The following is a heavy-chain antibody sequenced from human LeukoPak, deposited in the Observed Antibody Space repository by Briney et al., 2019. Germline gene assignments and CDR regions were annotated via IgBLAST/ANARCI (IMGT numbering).Heavy chain of an antibody. D-gene: IGHD6-13*01. J-gene: IGHJ4*02. CDR2: INILSNYI. CDR3: ARDSHSSSWYSEFDY. Sequence: PGGSLRLSCAASGFTFSSYSMNWVRQAPGKGLEWVSSINILSNYIYYADSVKGRFTISRDNAKNSLCLQMNSLRAEDTAVYYCARDSHSSSWYSEFDYWGQGTLVTVSS. CDR1: GFTFSSYS. V-gene: IGHV3-21*01.